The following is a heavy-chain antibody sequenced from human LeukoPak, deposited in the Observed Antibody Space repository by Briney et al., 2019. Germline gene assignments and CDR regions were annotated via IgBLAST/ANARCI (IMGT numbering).Heavy chain of an antibody. V-gene: IGHV4-4*07. CDR1: GGSISSYY. CDR2: IYTSGST. D-gene: IGHD6-19*01. CDR3: ARVSIEYSSGWYNDY. J-gene: IGHJ4*02. Sequence: PSETLSLTCTVSGGSISSYYWSWIRQPAGKGLEWIGRIYTSGSTNYNPSLKSRVTISVDTSKNQFSLKLSSVTAADTAVYYCARVSIEYSSGWYNDYWGQGTLVTVSS.